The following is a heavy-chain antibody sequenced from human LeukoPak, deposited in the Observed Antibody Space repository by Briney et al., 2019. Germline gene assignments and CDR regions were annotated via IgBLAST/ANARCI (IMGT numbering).Heavy chain of an antibody. D-gene: IGHD1-7*01. J-gene: IGHJ4*02. CDR3: AREESGRGNYYSDY. CDR1: GFSFSSYA. V-gene: IGHV3-23*01. Sequence: PGGSLRLSCAASGFSFSSYAMNWVRQAPGKGLEWVSAISASGGTTYYADSVKGRFTISRDNSKNTVFLQMNSLRAEDTAVYYCAREESGRGNYYSDYWGQGTLVTVSS. CDR2: ISASGGTT.